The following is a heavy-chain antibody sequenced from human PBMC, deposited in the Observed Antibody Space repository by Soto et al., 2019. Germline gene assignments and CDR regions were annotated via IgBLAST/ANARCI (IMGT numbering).Heavy chain of an antibody. Sequence: GASVKVSCKASGGTFSRNGISWVRQAPGQGLEWMGGIIPIFGTANYAQKFQARVTITADESTSTAYMELSSLRSEDTAVYYWASGRTVDRTVVFDYWGQGTLVIVSS. D-gene: IGHD5-18*01. J-gene: IGHJ4*02. CDR2: IIPIFGTA. CDR3: ASGRTVDRTVVFDY. CDR1: GGTFSRNG. V-gene: IGHV1-69*13.